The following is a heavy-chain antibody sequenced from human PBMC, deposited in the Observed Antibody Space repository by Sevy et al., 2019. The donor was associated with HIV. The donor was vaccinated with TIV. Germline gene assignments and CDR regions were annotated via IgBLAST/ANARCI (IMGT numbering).Heavy chain of an antibody. J-gene: IGHJ6*02. Sequence: ASVKVSCKASGYTFTSYAMHWVRQAPGQRLEWMGWINAGNGNTKYSQKFQGRVTITRDTSASTAYMELRSLRSEDTAVYYCARGYCSSTSCPRRNYYYYGMDVWGQGTTVTVSS. V-gene: IGHV1-3*01. CDR2: INAGNGNT. CDR1: GYTFTSYA. CDR3: ARGYCSSTSCPRRNYYYYGMDV. D-gene: IGHD2-2*01.